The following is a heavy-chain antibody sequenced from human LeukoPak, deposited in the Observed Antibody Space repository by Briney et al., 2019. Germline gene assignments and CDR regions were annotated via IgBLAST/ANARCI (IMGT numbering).Heavy chain of an antibody. Sequence: VASVKVSCKTSGYTFTGYYMHWVRQAPGQGLEWMGWINPYSGGTNYAQKFQGRVTMTRDTSISTAYMELSRLRSDDTAVYYCRATDIAVIPSATPFDYWGRGSLVTVSS. J-gene: IGHJ4*02. CDR3: RATDIAVIPSATPFDY. CDR2: INPYSGGT. V-gene: IGHV1-2*02. CDR1: GYTFTGYY. D-gene: IGHD2-2*01.